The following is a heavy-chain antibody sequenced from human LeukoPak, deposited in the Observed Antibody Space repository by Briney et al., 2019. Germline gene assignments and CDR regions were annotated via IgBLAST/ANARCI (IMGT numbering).Heavy chain of an antibody. Sequence: SETLSLAXAVDGGPFSGYYWGWVCQPPGRGMEWIGAINHRGSTNYNPSLKSRVTISVDTSKNQFSLKLSSVTAADTAVYHCARETGSYDYVSGSYRFPYYFDYWGQGTLVIVSS. D-gene: IGHD3-16*02. V-gene: IGHV4-34*01. CDR3: ARETGSYDYVSGSYRFPYYFDY. J-gene: IGHJ4*02. CDR1: GGPFSGYY. CDR2: INHRGST.